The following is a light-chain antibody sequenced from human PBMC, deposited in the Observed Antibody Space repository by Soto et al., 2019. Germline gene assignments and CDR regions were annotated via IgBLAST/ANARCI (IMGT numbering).Light chain of an antibody. V-gene: IGLV2-14*03. J-gene: IGLJ1*01. CDR2: GVT. Sequence: QSALTQPASMSGSPGQSITISCTGSSSDIGYYNFVSWYQQHPGKAPKLLIFGVTNRPSGISDRFSGSKSGATASLTISGLQAEDEADYYCSSYASTNRLVFGTGTKLTVL. CDR3: SSYASTNRLV. CDR1: SSDIGYYNF.